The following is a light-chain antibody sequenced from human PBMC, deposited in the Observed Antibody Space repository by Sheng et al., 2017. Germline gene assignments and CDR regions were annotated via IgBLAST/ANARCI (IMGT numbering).Light chain of an antibody. V-gene: IGKV1-5*03. CDR1: ESISGS. CDR3: QQYNSYSIT. CDR2: KAS. J-gene: IGKJ4*01. Sequence: DIQMTQSPSTLSASVGDRVTITCRASESISGSLAWYQQKPGKAPNLLIYKASSLGSEVPSRFSGSGSGTEFTLTISSLQSDDFATYYCQQYNSYSITFGGGTKVEDQT.